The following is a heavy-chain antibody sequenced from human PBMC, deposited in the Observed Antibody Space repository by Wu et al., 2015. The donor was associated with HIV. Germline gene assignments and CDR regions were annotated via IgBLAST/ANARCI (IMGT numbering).Heavy chain of an antibody. CDR3: ARTPTTVWLPKYYFDY. V-gene: IGHV1-8*01. J-gene: IGHJ4*02. CDR2: MNPNSGNT. Sequence: QVQLVQSGAEVKKPGASVKVSCKASGYTFTSYDINWVRQATGQGLEWMGWMNPNSGNTGYAQKFQGRVTMTRNTSISTAYMELSSLRSEDTAVYYCARTPTTVWLPKYYFDYWGQGTLVTVSS. D-gene: IGHD4-17*01. CDR1: GYTFTSYD.